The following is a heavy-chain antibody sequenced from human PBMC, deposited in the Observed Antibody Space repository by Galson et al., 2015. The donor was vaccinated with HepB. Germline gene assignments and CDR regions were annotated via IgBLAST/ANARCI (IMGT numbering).Heavy chain of an antibody. CDR3: ARGGGSSWLLNYYYYGMDV. Sequence: ETLSLTCTVSDYSISNNNWWGWVRQPPGKGLEWIGYIYYSGSTYYNPSLKSRVTISVDTSKNQFSLKLSSVTAADTAVYYCARGGGSSWLLNYYYYGMDVWGQGTTVTVSS. CDR2: IYYSGST. J-gene: IGHJ6*02. V-gene: IGHV4-28*03. CDR1: DYSISNNNW. D-gene: IGHD6-13*01.